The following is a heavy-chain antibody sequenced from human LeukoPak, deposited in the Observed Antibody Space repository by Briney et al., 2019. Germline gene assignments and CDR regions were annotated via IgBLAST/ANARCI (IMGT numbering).Heavy chain of an antibody. CDR1: GGSISIGSYY. CDR3: ARAGYDFWSGYNRAFDY. J-gene: IGHJ4*02. Sequence: SQTLSLTCTVSGGSISIGSYYWSWIRQPPGKVLEWIGRIYTSGSTNYNPSLKSRVTISVDTSKNQFSLKLSSVTAADTAVYYCARAGYDFWSGYNRAFDYWGQGTLVTVSS. D-gene: IGHD3-3*01. V-gene: IGHV4-61*02. CDR2: IYTSGST.